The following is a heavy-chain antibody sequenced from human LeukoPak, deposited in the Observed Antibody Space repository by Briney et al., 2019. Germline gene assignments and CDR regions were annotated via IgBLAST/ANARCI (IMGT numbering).Heavy chain of an antibody. CDR1: GFTFSSYS. Sequence: GSLRLSCAASGFTFSSYSMNWVRQAPGKGLEWVSGINWNGGSTGYADSVKGRFTISRDNAKNSLYLQMNNLRAEDTALYHCARGAFDAFDIWGQGTMVTVSS. V-gene: IGHV3-20*01. CDR3: ARGAFDAFDI. CDR2: INWNGGST. J-gene: IGHJ3*02.